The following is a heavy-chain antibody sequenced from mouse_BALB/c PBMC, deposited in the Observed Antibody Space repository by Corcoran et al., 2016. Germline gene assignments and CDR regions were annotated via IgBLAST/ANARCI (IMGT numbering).Heavy chain of an antibody. CDR2: INTYTGEP. V-gene: IGHV9-3-1*01. Sequence: QIQLVQSGPELKKPGETVKISCKASGYTFTNYGMNWVKQAPGKGLKWMGWINTYTGEPTYADDFKGRFAFSLETSASTAYLQINNLKNDDTATYFCARSGLGGGAMDYWCQGTSVTVSS. J-gene: IGHJ4*01. CDR1: GYTFTNYG. D-gene: IGHD3-1*01. CDR3: ARSGLGGGAMDY.